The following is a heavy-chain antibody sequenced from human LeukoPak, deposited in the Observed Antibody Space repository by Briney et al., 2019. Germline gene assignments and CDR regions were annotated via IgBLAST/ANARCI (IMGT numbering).Heavy chain of an antibody. CDR2: INHSGST. V-gene: IGHV4-34*01. J-gene: IGHJ6*03. Sequence: PSETLSLTCAVYGGSFSGYYWSWIRQPPGKGLEWIGEINHSGSTNYNPSLKSRVTISLDTSKNQFSLKLSSVTAADTAVYYCARVRRTYYYYMDVWGKGTTVTVSS. CDR1: GGSFSGYY. CDR3: ARVRRTYYYYMDV.